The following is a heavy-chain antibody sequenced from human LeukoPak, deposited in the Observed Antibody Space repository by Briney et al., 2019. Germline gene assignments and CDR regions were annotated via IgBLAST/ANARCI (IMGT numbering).Heavy chain of an antibody. CDR2: IYSGGST. J-gene: IGHJ4*02. V-gene: IGHV3-53*01. D-gene: IGHD6-13*01. Sequence: GGSLRLSCAASGFTVSSNYMSWVRQAPGKGLEWVSVIYSGGSTYYADSVKGRFTISRDNSKNTLYLQMNSLRAEDTAVYYCAKDGAGYSSSWYRTYFDYWGQGTLVTVSS. CDR3: AKDGAGYSSSWYRTYFDY. CDR1: GFTVSSNY.